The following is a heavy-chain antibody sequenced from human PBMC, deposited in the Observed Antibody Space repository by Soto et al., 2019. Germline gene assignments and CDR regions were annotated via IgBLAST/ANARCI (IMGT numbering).Heavy chain of an antibody. CDR2: ISYDGSNK. D-gene: IGHD2-15*01. V-gene: IGHV3-30*18. Sequence: GGSLRLSCAASGFTFSSYGVHWVRQAPGKGLEWMALISYDGSNKYYADSVKGRFTISRDNSKNTLYLQMNSLRAEDTAVYYCAKDVNVVVVAAIPDAFDIWGQGTMVTVSS. J-gene: IGHJ3*02. CDR3: AKDVNVVVVAAIPDAFDI. CDR1: GFTFSSYG.